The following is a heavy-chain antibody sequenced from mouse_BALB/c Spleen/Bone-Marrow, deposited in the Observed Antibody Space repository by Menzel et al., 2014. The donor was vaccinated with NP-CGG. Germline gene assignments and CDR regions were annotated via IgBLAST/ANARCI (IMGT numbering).Heavy chain of an antibody. J-gene: IGHJ4*01. Sequence: EVHLVESGGGLVQPGGSLKLSCAASGFDFGRYWMSWVRQAPGKGLEWIGEINPDSSSINYTPSLKDKFITSRDNAKNTLYLQMSKVRSKDTALYYCARPGDYDAMDYWGQGTSVTVSS. V-gene: IGHV4-1*02. CDR2: INPDSSSI. CDR3: ARPGDYDAMDY. CDR1: GFDFGRYW.